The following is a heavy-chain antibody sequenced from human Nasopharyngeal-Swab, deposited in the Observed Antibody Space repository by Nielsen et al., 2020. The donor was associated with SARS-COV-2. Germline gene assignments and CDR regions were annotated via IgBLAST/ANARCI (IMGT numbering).Heavy chain of an antibody. CDR2: INHSGST. V-gene: IGHV4-34*01. D-gene: IGHD6-19*01. Sequence: SETLSLTFAVYGGSFSGYYWSWIRQPPGKGLEWIGEINHSGSTNYNPSLKSRVTISVDTSKNQFSLKLSSVTAADTAVYYCAREGSSSNYYYYYGMDVWGQGTTVTVSS. CDR1: GGSFSGYY. J-gene: IGHJ6*02. CDR3: AREGSSSNYYYYYGMDV.